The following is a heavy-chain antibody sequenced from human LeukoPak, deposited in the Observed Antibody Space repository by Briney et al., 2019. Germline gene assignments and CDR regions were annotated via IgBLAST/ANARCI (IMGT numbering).Heavy chain of an antibody. Sequence: SETLSLTCTVSGGSISSYYWSWIRQPAGKGLEWIGRIYTSGSTNYNPSLKSRVTMSVDTSKNQFSLKLSSVTAADTAVYYCARDKYYDSSGYAVLDYWGQGTLVTVSS. CDR3: ARDKYYDSSGYAVLDY. CDR2: IYTSGST. CDR1: GGSISSYY. V-gene: IGHV4-4*07. J-gene: IGHJ4*02. D-gene: IGHD3-22*01.